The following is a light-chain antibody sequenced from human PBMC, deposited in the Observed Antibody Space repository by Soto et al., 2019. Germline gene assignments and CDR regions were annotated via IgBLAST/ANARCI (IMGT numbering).Light chain of an antibody. CDR2: EVT. Sequence: QSVLTQPASVSGSPGRSFTFSCPGPSGAIVSYNRVSWYHQHPGKAPKLIIYEVTDRPSGVSNRFSGSKSGNTASLTISGLQAEDEAEYYCSSYTNINTRACVFGTGTKLTVL. CDR1: SGAIVSYNR. V-gene: IGLV2-14*01. CDR3: SSYTNINTRACV. J-gene: IGLJ1*01.